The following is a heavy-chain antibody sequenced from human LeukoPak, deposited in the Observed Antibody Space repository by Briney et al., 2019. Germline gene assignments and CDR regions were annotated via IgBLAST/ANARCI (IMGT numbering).Heavy chain of an antibody. CDR3: ARGNSGTFHY. CDR1: GFTFSTYT. V-gene: IGHV3-21*01. D-gene: IGHD1-14*01. Sequence: GGSLRLSCAASGFTFSTYTMNWVRQAPGKGLEWVSSISSSSSYIHYADSVMSRLTISRDNAKNSLYLQMNSLTAEDTAVYYCARGNSGTFHYWGQGTLVTVSS. J-gene: IGHJ4*02. CDR2: ISSSSSYI.